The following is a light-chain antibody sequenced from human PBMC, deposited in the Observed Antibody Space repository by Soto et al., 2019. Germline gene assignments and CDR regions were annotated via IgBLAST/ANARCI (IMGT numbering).Light chain of an antibody. J-gene: IGKJ5*01. CDR3: QQRSKWPPEVT. CDR1: ESVGDY. V-gene: IGKV3-11*01. CDR2: GAT. Sequence: EIVLTQSPGALSLSPGERATLSCWASESVGDYLAWYQQKPGQAPRLLIYGATKRTSGTPDRFSGTGSGTDFTLTISSLEPEDFAVYYCQQRSKWPPEVTFGQGTRLEIK.